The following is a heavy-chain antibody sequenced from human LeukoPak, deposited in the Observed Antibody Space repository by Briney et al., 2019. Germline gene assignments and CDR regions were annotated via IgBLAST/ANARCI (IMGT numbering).Heavy chain of an antibody. D-gene: IGHD3-10*01. CDR2: ITPSATT. CDR3: ARVYYGSGSLHYYYYYMDV. CDR1: GFAFSNYG. J-gene: IGHJ6*03. V-gene: IGHV3-23*01. Sequence: GGSLRLSCAASGFAFSNYGMNWVRQAPGKGLEWVSGITPSATTFYADSVKGRFTISRDNPKNTLYLQMNSLRVEDTAVYYCARVYYGSGSLHYYYYYMDVWGKGTTVTISS.